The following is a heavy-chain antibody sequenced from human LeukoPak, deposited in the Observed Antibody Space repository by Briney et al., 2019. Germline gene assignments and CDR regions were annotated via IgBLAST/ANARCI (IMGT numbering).Heavy chain of an antibody. Sequence: GGSLRLSCAASGFTFSSYSMNWIRQAPGKGLEWVSSITSRSSYIYCADSLKGRFTISRDNAKNSLYLQMNSLRAEDTAVYYCARDRAIHLFDYWGQGTLVTVSS. D-gene: IGHD2-2*02. CDR3: ARDRAIHLFDY. CDR1: GFTFSSYS. CDR2: ITSRSSYI. J-gene: IGHJ4*02. V-gene: IGHV3-21*01.